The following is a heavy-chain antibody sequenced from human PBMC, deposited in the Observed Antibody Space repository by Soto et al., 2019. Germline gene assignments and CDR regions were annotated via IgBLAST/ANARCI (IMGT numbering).Heavy chain of an antibody. CDR1: GFTFSNAW. V-gene: IGHV3-15*01. CDR2: IKSKTDGGTT. D-gene: IGHD5-18*01. Sequence: LRLSCAASGFTFSNAWMSWVRQAPGKGLEWVGRIKSKTDGGTTDYAAPVKGRFTISRDDSKNTLYLQMNSLKTEDTAVYYCTTIWLQLWRDYWGQGTLVTVSS. CDR3: TTIWLQLWRDY. J-gene: IGHJ4*02.